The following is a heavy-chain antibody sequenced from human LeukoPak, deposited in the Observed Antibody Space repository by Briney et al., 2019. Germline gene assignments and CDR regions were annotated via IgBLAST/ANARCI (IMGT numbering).Heavy chain of an antibody. J-gene: IGHJ4*02. CDR3: ARDYYDSSGYLFDY. D-gene: IGHD3-22*01. V-gene: IGHV4-4*08. CDR2: IYITGST. CDR1: GGSISSYY. Sequence: SETLSLTCTVSGGSISSYYWTWIRQPPGKGLEWIGDIYITGSTYYNPSLKSRVTISVDTSKNQFSLKLSSVTAADTAVYYCARDYYDSSGYLFDYWGQGTLVTVSS.